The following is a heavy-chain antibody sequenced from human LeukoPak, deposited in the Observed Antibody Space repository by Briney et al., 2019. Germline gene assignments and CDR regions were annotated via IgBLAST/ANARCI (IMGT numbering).Heavy chain of an antibody. Sequence: ASVKVSCKASGYTFANFGITWVRQAPGQGLEWMGWISVYNGNTNYAQNLQGRVTLTTDASTSTAYMELRSLRSDDTALYYCARTCSSSSCYMVHWGQGTLVTVSS. V-gene: IGHV1-18*01. CDR3: ARTCSSSSCYMVH. J-gene: IGHJ4*02. D-gene: IGHD2-2*02. CDR2: ISVYNGNT. CDR1: GYTFANFG.